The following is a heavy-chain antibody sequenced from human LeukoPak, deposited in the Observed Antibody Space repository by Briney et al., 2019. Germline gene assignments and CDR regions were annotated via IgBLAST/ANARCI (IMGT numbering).Heavy chain of an antibody. CDR1: GYSISSGYY. CDR2: IYHSGST. V-gene: IGHV4-38-2*02. Sequence: SETLSLTCAVSGYSISSGYYWGWIRQPPGKGLEWIGSIYHSGSTYYNPSLKSRVTISVGTSKNQFSLKLSSVTAADTAVYYCARDQPDYGDYAGGAWGQGTLVTVSS. D-gene: IGHD4-17*01. CDR3: ARDQPDYGDYAGGA. J-gene: IGHJ5*02.